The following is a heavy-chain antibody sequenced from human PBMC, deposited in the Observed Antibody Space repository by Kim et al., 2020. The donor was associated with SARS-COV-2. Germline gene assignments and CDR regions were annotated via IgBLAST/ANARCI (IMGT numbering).Heavy chain of an antibody. CDR3: ARLGGCSGGSCYQVRWFDP. CDR1: GGSISSSSYY. D-gene: IGHD2-15*01. J-gene: IGHJ5*02. CDR2: IYYSGST. Sequence: SETLSLTCTVSGGSISSSSYYWGWIRQPPGKGLEWIGSIYYSGSTYYNPSLKSRVTISVDTSKNQFSLKLSSVTAADTAVYYCARLGGCSGGSCYQVRWFDPWGQGTLVTVSS. V-gene: IGHV4-39*01.